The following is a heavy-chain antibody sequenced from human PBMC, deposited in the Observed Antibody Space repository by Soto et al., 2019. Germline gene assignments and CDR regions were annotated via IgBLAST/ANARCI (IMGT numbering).Heavy chain of an antibody. V-gene: IGHV4-34*01. D-gene: IGHD2-2*01. CDR2: INHSGST. CDR1: GGSFSGYY. Sequence: SETLSLTCAVYGGSFSGYYWSWIRQPPGKGLEWIGEINHSGSTNYNPSLKSRVTISVDTSKNQFSLKLSSVTAADTAVYYCASPVACSTTSCIRWGQGTLVTVSS. CDR3: ASPVACSTTSCIR. J-gene: IGHJ4*02.